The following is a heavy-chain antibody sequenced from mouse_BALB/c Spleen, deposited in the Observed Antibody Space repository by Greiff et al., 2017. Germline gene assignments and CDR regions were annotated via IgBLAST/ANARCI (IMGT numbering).Heavy chain of an antibody. V-gene: IGHV2-6-4*01. J-gene: IGHJ4*01. CDR2: IWGGGST. CDR1: GFSLSRYS. D-gene: IGHD1-1*01. Sequence: VQLVESGPGLVAPSQSLSITCTVSGFSLSRYSVHWVRQPPGKGLEWLGMIWGGGSTDYNSALKSRLSISKDNSKSQVFLKMNSLQTDDTAMYYCASPYYYGTSYAMDYWGQGTSVTVSS. CDR3: ASPYYYGTSYAMDY.